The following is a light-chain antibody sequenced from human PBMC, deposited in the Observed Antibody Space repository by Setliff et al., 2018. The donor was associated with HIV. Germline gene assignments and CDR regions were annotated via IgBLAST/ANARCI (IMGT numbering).Light chain of an antibody. J-gene: IGLJ1*01. CDR2: DVS. CDR1: SSDVGGYNY. CDR3: SSYTSSSTLYV. V-gene: IGLV2-14*01. Sequence: QSVLTQPASVSGSPGQSITISCTGTSSDVGGYNYVSWYQQHPGKAPKLMIYDVSKRPSGVSNRFPGSKSGNTASLTISGLRAEDEADYYCSSYTSSSTLYVFGTGTKVTVL.